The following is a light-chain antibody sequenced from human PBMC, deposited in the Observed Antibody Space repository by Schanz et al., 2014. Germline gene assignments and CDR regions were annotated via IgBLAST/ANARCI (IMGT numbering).Light chain of an antibody. CDR1: QSITHL. CDR2: DAS. Sequence: DIQMTQSPSTLSASVGDRVTITCRARQSITHLLAWYQQKPGRAPKLLIYDASTLERGVPSRFSGSGSGTEFTLTITSLQPDDFATYYCHQYNSYSWTFGQGTKVEIK. V-gene: IGKV1-5*01. CDR3: HQYNSYSWT. J-gene: IGKJ1*01.